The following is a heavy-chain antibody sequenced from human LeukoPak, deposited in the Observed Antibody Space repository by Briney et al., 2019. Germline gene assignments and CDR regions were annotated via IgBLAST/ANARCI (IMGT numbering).Heavy chain of an antibody. CDR2: ISYDGSNK. V-gene: IGHV3-30-3*01. CDR1: GFTFSSYA. Sequence: GGSLRLSCAASGFTFSSYAMHWVRQAPGKGLEWVAVISYDGSNKYYADSVKGRFTISRDNAKNSLYLQMNSLRAEDTAVYYCVVWSIHYWGQGTLVTVSS. J-gene: IGHJ4*02. D-gene: IGHD3-16*01. CDR3: VVWSIHY.